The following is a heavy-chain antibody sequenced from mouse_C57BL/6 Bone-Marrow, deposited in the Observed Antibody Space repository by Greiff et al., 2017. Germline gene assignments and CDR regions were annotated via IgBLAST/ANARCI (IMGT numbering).Heavy chain of an antibody. V-gene: IGHV14-4*01. CDR3: TTNWDGVDY. Sequence: EVQLQQSGAELVRPGASVKLSCTASGFNIKDYYMHWVKQRPEQGLEWIGWIDPENGDTEYASKFQGKATITADTSSTTAYLQLSSLTSEDTAVYYCTTNWDGVDYWGQGTTLTVSS. CDR1: GFNIKDYY. CDR2: IDPENGDT. D-gene: IGHD4-1*01. J-gene: IGHJ2*01.